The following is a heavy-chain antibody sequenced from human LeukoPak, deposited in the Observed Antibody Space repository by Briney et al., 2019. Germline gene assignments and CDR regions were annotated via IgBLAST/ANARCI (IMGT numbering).Heavy chain of an antibody. CDR3: ARDYSRNYYYGMDV. D-gene: IGHD2-21*01. V-gene: IGHV3-66*01. J-gene: IGHJ6*02. CDR1: GVTVSSNY. Sequence: GGSLRLSCAASGVTVSSNYMNWVRQAPGKGLEWVSLIYSGGSTNYADSVKGRFTISRDNSKNTLYLQMNSLRAEDTAVYYCARDYSRNYYYGMDVWGQGTTVTVSS. CDR2: IYSGGST.